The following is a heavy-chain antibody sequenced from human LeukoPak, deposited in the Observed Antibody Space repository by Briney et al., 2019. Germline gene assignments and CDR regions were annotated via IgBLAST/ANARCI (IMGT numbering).Heavy chain of an antibody. J-gene: IGHJ5*02. V-gene: IGHV3-23*01. CDR1: GFTFSSYA. Sequence: PGASLRLSCAASGFTFSSYAMSWVRQAPGKGLEWVSAISGSGGSTYYADSVKGRFTISRDNSKNTLYLKMNSLRAEDTAVYYCAKDSGPDWFSTSNWFDPWGQGTLVTVSS. D-gene: IGHD3-9*01. CDR2: ISGSGGST. CDR3: AKDSGPDWFSTSNWFDP.